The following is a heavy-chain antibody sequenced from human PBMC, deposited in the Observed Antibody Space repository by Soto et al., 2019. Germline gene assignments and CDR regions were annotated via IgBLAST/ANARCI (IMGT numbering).Heavy chain of an antibody. V-gene: IGHV1-18*01. D-gene: IGHD1-26*01. CDR2: ISTYNGDT. Sequence: QVQLVQSGPEVRKPGASVKVSCEASGYTFTTSGISWVRQVPGQGLEWMGVISTYNGDTNSAKNFQGRVLMTADTSTGTAYMELMSLKSDDTAVYYCARQGSWPYYYYGLDVWGQGTTVTVSS. J-gene: IGHJ6*02. CDR3: ARQGSWPYYYYGLDV. CDR1: GYTFTTSG.